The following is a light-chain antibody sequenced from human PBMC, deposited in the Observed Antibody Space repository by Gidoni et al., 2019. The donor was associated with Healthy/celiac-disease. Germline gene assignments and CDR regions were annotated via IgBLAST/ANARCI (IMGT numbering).Light chain of an antibody. Sequence: EIVLTKTPATLSLFPGERATLTCSASQSVSSYLVCYHHKTGQVPRLLIYDASNSATGIPARFISSGSWTDFTLTISCLEPECFSVYYCQQRSNWPLTFGGGTKVEIK. CDR1: QSVSSY. CDR3: QQRSNWPLT. V-gene: IGKV3-11*01. CDR2: DAS. J-gene: IGKJ4*01.